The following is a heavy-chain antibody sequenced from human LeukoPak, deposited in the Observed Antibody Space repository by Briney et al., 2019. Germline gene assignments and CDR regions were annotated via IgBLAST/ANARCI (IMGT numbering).Heavy chain of an antibody. CDR3: ARDKKGITMVRGVIDYYYYYGMDV. V-gene: IGHV1-69*13. Sequence: SVKVSCKASGGTFSSYAISWVRQAPGQGLEWMGGIIPIFGTANYAQKFQGRVTITADESTSTAYMELSSLRSEDTAVYYCARDKKGITMVRGVIDYYYYYGMDVWGQGTTVTVSS. CDR1: GGTFSSYA. CDR2: IIPIFGTA. D-gene: IGHD3-10*01. J-gene: IGHJ6*02.